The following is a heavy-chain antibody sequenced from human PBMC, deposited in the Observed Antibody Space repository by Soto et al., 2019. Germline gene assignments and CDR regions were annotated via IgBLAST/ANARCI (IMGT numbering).Heavy chain of an antibody. J-gene: IGHJ4*02. D-gene: IGHD1-26*01. CDR1: GDSMTKYY. V-gene: IGHV4-4*07. CDR3: ARTVGAAYYFDF. CDR2: IYTSGST. Sequence: QVQLQESGPGLVKPSETLSLTCTVSGDSMTKYYWSWIRQPAGKGLECIGRIYTSGSTNYNPSLKSRVTMSIDTSNNHLSLKLKSVTAADTAVYYCARTVGAAYYFDFWGQGALVTVSS.